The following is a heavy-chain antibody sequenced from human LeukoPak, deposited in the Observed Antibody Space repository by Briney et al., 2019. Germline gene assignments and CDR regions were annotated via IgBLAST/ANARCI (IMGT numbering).Heavy chain of an antibody. D-gene: IGHD3-10*01. Sequence: PGGSLRLSCAASGFTFSSYWMSWVRQAPGKGLEWVANIKQDGSEKYYVDSVKGRFTISRDNAKNSLYLQMNSLRDEDTAVYYCASLWFGELYYYYMDVWGKGTTVTVSS. CDR2: IKQDGSEK. CDR1: GFTFSSYW. J-gene: IGHJ6*03. CDR3: ASLWFGELYYYYMDV. V-gene: IGHV3-7*01.